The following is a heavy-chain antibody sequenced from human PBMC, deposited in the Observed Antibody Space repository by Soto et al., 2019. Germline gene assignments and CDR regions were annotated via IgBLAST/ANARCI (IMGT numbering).Heavy chain of an antibody. D-gene: IGHD2-15*01. J-gene: IGHJ4*02. Sequence: PGESLKISCKGSGYSFTSYWIGWVRQMPGKGLEWMGIIYPGDSDTRYSPSFQGQVTISADKSISTAYLQWSSLKASDTAMYYCARIVVYCSGGSCYSRYYFDYWGQGXLVTVSS. V-gene: IGHV5-51*01. CDR3: ARIVVYCSGGSCYSRYYFDY. CDR1: GYSFTSYW. CDR2: IYPGDSDT.